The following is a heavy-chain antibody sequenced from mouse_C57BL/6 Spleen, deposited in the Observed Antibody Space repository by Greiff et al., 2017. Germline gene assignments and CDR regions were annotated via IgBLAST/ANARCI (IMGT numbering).Heavy chain of an antibody. J-gene: IGHJ2*01. Sequence: EVKLMESGGGLVKPGGSLKLSCAASGFTFSDYGMHWVRQAPEKGLEWVAYISSGSSTIYYADTVKGRFTISRDNAKNTLFLQMTSLRSEDTAMYYCARLRLGGYFDYWGQGTTLTVSS. CDR3: ARLRLGGYFDY. V-gene: IGHV5-17*01. CDR1: GFTFSDYG. CDR2: ISSGSSTI. D-gene: IGHD2-4*01.